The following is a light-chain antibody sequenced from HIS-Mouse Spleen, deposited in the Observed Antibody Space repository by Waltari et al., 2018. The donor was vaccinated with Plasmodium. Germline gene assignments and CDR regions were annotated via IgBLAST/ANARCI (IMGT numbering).Light chain of an antibody. V-gene: IGLV2-8*01. CDR1: SSYVGVYNY. CDR3: SSYAGSNNLV. Sequence: QSALTQPHSASGSPGQSVTISCTGTSSYVGVYNYVSWYQQHPGKAPTLMIYEVSKRPSGVPDRFSGSKSGNTASLTVSGLQAEDEADYYCSSYAGSNNLVFGGGTKLTVL. CDR2: EVS. J-gene: IGLJ2*01.